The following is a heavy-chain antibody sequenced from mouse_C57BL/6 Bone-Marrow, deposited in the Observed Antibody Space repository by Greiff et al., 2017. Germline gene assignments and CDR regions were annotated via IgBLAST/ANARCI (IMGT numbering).Heavy chain of an antibody. J-gene: IGHJ3*01. D-gene: IGHD4-1*02. CDR3: ARQQLGRFAY. CDR1: GFTFSSYG. V-gene: IGHV5-6*01. CDR2: ISSGGSYT. Sequence: EVKLVESGGDLVQPGGSLQLSCAGSGFTFSSYGMSWVRQTPDNRLEWVATISSGGSYTYYPDSVKGRFTISRENAKNTLYLQMSSLKSEDTAMYYCARQQLGRFAYWGQGNLVTVSA.